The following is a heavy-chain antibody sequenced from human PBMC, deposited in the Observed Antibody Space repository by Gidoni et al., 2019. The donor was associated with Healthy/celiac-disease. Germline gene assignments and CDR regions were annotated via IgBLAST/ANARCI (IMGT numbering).Heavy chain of an antibody. CDR2: ISYDGSNK. V-gene: IGHV3-30*03. CDR1: GFTFSSYG. Sequence: QVQLVESGGGVVQPGRSLRLSCAASGFTFSSYGMHWVRQAPGKGLEWVAVISYDGSNKYYADSVKGRFTISRDNSKNTLYLQMNSLRAEDTAVYYCASEGHLLFDYWGQGTLVTVSS. J-gene: IGHJ4*02. CDR3: ASEGHLLFDY. D-gene: IGHD1-26*01.